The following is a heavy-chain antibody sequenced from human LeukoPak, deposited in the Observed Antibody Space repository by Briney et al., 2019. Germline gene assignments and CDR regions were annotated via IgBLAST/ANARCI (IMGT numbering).Heavy chain of an antibody. V-gene: IGHV3-23*01. CDR2: ISGSGGST. CDR1: RFTFSSYA. Sequence: GGSLRLSCAASRFTFSSYAMSWVRQAPGKGLEWVSAISGSGGSTYYADSVKGRFTISRDNSKNTLYLQMNSLRAEDTAVYYCAKDLMITFGGVIVIPGGDYWGQGTLVTVSS. CDR3: AKDLMITFGGVIVIPGGDY. J-gene: IGHJ4*02. D-gene: IGHD3-16*02.